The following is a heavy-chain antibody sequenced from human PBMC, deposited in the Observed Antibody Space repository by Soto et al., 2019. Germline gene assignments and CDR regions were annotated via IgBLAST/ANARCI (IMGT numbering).Heavy chain of an antibody. V-gene: IGHV4-59*01. Sequence: QVQLQESGPGLVKPSETLSLTCTVSSGSISRYYWSWIRQSPEKGLEMIGYVYYGGNAIYNPSLQSRLTISLDTSNNQVSLKLTSVTAADTAVYYCARMPYTGSNPPVDVWGRGTLVTVSS. CDR3: ARMPYTGSNPPVDV. D-gene: IGHD1-26*01. CDR2: VYYGGNA. J-gene: IGHJ4*02. CDR1: SGSISRYY.